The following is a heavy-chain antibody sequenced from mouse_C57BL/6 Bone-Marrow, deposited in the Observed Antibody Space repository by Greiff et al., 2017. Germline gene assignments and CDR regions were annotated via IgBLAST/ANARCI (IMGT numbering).Heavy chain of an antibody. CDR1: GYSITSDY. CDR3: ARSPATGRYFDY. CDR2: ISYSGST. J-gene: IGHJ2*01. D-gene: IGHD4-1*02. V-gene: IGHV3-8*01. Sequence: DVKLVESGPGLAKPSQTLSLTCSVTGYSITSDYWNWIRKFPGNKLEYMGYISYSGSTYYNPSLNSRISITRDTSKNQYYLQLTSVTTEDTATYYCARSPATGRYFDYWGQGTTLTVSS.